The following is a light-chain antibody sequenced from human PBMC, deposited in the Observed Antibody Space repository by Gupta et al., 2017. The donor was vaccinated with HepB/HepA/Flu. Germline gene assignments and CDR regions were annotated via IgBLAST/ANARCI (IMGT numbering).Light chain of an antibody. J-gene: IGKJ1*01. CDR2: KAS. CDR3: QQDNSYWT. V-gene: IGKV1-5*03. Sequence: DIQITQSPSTLSASVGDRVTITCRASQSISSWLAWYQQKPGKAPKLLIYKASRSESGVPSRFSGSGSGTEFTLTSSSRQPDDFATYYCQQDNSYWTFGQGTKVEIK. CDR1: QSISSW.